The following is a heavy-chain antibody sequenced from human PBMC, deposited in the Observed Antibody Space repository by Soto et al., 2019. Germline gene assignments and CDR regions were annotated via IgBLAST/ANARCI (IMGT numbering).Heavy chain of an antibody. D-gene: IGHD3-3*01. CDR2: ISAYNGNT. V-gene: IGHV1-18*01. CDR1: GYTFTSYG. CDR3: ARRDYDFWSGYYGY. Sequence: ASVKVSCKASGYTFTSYGISWVRQAPGQGLEWMGWISAYNGNTNYAQKLQGRVTMTTDTSTSTAYMELRSLRSDDTAVYYCARRDYDFWSGYYGYWGQGTLVTVSS. J-gene: IGHJ4*02.